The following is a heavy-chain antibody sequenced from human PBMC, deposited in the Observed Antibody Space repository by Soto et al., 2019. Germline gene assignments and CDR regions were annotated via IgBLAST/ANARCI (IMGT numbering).Heavy chain of an antibody. CDR1: GGTFSSYA. Sequence: ASVKVSCKASGGTFSSYAISWVRQAPGQGLEWMGGIIPIFGTANYAQKFQGRVTITADESTSTAYMELSSLRSEDTAVYYCARWGISVGYCSSTSCYYGMDVWGQGTTVTVSS. D-gene: IGHD2-2*01. V-gene: IGHV1-69*13. CDR3: ARWGISVGYCSSTSCYYGMDV. J-gene: IGHJ6*02. CDR2: IIPIFGTA.